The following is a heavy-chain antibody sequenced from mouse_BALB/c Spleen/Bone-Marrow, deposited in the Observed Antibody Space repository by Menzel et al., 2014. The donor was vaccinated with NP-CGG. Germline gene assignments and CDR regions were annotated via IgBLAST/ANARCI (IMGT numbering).Heavy chain of an antibody. V-gene: IGHV1S130*01. J-gene: IGHJ3*01. CDR1: GYTFXSSW. D-gene: IGHD2-14*01. Sequence: VQLQQSGSVLVRPGASVKLSCKASGYTFXSSWMHWAKQRPGQGLEWIGEIHPNSGNTNYNEKFKGKATLTVDTSSSTAYVDLSSLTSEDSAVYYCARYDGFAYWGQGTLVTVSA. CDR3: ARYDGFAY. CDR2: IHPNSGNT.